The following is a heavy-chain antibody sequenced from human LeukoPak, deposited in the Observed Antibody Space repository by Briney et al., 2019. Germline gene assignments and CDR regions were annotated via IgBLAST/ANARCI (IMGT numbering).Heavy chain of an antibody. CDR1: GFTFSSYS. J-gene: IGHJ4*02. CDR2: IYSGGST. CDR3: ARYFDY. Sequence: GGSLRLSCAASGFTFSSYSMNWVRQAPGKGLEWVSVIYSGGSTYYADSVKGRFTISRDNSKNTLYLQMNSLRAEDTAVYYCARYFDYWGQGTLVTVSS. V-gene: IGHV3-66*01.